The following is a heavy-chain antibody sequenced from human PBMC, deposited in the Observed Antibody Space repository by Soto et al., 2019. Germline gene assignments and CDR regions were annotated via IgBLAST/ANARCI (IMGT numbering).Heavy chain of an antibody. D-gene: IGHD2-15*01. J-gene: IGHJ6*02. Sequence: PGESLKISCKGSGYSFTSYWIGWVRQMPVKGLEWMGIIYPGDSDTRYSPSFQGQVTISADKSISTAYLQWSSLKASDTAMYYCARHVSTCSGGSCYPSWDYYYGMDVWGQGTTVTVSS. CDR1: GYSFTSYW. CDR2: IYPGDSDT. V-gene: IGHV5-51*01. CDR3: ARHVSTCSGGSCYPSWDYYYGMDV.